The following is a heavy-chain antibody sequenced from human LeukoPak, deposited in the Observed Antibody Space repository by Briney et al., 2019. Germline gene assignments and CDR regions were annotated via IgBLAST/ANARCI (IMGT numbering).Heavy chain of an antibody. D-gene: IGHD6-13*01. J-gene: IGHJ6*02. CDR1: GGSFSGYY. Sequence: SETLSLTCAVYGGSFSGYYWSWIRQPPGKGLEWIGEINHSGSTNYNPSLKSRVTISVDTSKNQFSLKLSSVTAADTAVYYCARVGVLGQVRQQLVQTYYYYGMDVWGQGTTVTVSS. V-gene: IGHV4-34*01. CDR2: INHSGST. CDR3: ARVGVLGQVRQQLVQTYYYYGMDV.